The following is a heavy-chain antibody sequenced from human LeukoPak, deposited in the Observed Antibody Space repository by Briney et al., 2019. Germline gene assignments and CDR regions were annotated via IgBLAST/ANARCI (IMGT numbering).Heavy chain of an antibody. Sequence: ASVKVSCKTSGYTFTNYATNWVRQAPGQGLEWMGWINPDSGDTNYAQKFQGRVTMTRDTSISTAYMELIRLTSDDTAVYYCARARSGWYVDYWGQGTLVPVSS. V-gene: IGHV1-2*02. D-gene: IGHD6-19*01. CDR2: INPDSGDT. CDR3: ARARSGWYVDY. J-gene: IGHJ4*02. CDR1: GYTFTNYA.